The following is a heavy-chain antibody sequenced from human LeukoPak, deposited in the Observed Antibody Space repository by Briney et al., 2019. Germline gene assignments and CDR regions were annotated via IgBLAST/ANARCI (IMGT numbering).Heavy chain of an antibody. D-gene: IGHD1-26*01. CDR3: ARVGSRGYYFDY. J-gene: IGHJ4*02. V-gene: IGHV3-48*03. Sequence: GGSLRLSCAASGFTFSSHEMNWVRQPPGKGLEWVSYISSGGSTIYYADSVKGRFTISRDNANNSLYLQMNSLTAEDTVVFYCARVGSRGYYFDYWGQGTLVSVSS. CDR1: GFTFSSHE. CDR2: ISSGGSTI.